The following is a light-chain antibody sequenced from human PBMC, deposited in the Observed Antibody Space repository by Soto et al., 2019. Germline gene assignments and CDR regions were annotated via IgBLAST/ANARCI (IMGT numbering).Light chain of an antibody. Sequence: IQMSPSPSPLSASFGDRVTLTCRASQSISRHLNWYQQRPGTAPKLLIYAASTLQSGVPSRFSGSGSGTEFTLTISSLQSEDFAVYYCQQYNNWWTFGQGTKVHIK. CDR2: AAS. CDR1: QSISRH. CDR3: QQYNNWWT. J-gene: IGKJ1*01. V-gene: IGKV1-39*01.